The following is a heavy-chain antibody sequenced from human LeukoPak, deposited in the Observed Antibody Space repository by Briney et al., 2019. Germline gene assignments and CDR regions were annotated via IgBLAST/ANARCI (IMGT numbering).Heavy chain of an antibody. CDR3: ARHASVSGNWPRPLDY. D-gene: IGHD3-3*01. V-gene: IGHV4-39*01. J-gene: IGHJ4*02. Sequence: SETLSLTCTVSGGSISSSSYYWGWVRQPPGKGLEWIANIYYSGSTYYSPSLRSRVTISVDTSKNQFSLKLASVTAADTAVYYCARHASVSGNWPRPLDYWGQGSLVTVSS. CDR2: IYYSGST. CDR1: GGSISSSSYY.